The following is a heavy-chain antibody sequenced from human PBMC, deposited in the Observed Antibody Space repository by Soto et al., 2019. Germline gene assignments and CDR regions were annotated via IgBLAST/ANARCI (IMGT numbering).Heavy chain of an antibody. V-gene: IGHV1-2*04. CDR1: GYIFSGYY. Sequence: QVQLVQSGAEVKKPGASVKVSCKASGYIFSGYYIHWVRQAPGQGLEWMGWINPKSGDTKYAQKFQGWVTMTRVTSINAAYMEMDRLKSDDTAVYYCARDLFFAGNGRWFDAWGQGTLVTVSS. D-gene: IGHD6-13*01. CDR2: INPKSGDT. J-gene: IGHJ5*02. CDR3: ARDLFFAGNGRWFDA.